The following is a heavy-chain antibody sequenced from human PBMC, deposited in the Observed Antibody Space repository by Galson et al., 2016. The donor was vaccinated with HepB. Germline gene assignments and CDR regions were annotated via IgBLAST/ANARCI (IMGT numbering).Heavy chain of an antibody. V-gene: IGHV1-58*01. CDR3: AMDRLGGLDY. CDR2: IVFGSGNT. D-gene: IGHD1-26*01. Sequence: SVKVSCRASGFTFGSKAVHWVRQARGQHLEWIGWIVFGSGNTNFALDLQERVTFARDISTNTVHMDLGGLTSGDTGVYYCAMDRLGGLDYWGQGTQVTVS. J-gene: IGHJ4*02. CDR1: GFTFGSKA.